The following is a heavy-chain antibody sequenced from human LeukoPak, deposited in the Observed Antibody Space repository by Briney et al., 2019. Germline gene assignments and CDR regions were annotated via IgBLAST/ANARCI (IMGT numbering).Heavy chain of an antibody. D-gene: IGHD5-12*01. J-gene: IGHJ4*02. V-gene: IGHV1-8*03. CDR2: MNPNSGST. Sequence: ASVKVSCKASGYTFTSYGINWVRRATGQGLEWMGWMNPNSGSTGYAQKFQGRVTITRNTSISTAYMELSGLRSEDTAVYYCARGRSTGYPYYFEYWGQGTLVTVSS. CDR1: GYTFTSYG. CDR3: ARGRSTGYPYYFEY.